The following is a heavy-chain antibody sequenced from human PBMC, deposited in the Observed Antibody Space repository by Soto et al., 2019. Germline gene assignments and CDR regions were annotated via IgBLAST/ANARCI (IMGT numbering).Heavy chain of an antibody. Sequence: GGSLRLSCAASGFTFSSYGMHWVRQAPGKGLEWVAVIWYDGSNKYYADSVKGRFTISRDNSKNTLYLQMNSLRAEDTAVYYCARVHEYSGYDPPDYYYGMDVWGQGTTVTVSS. CDR3: ARVHEYSGYDPPDYYYGMDV. V-gene: IGHV3-33*01. CDR1: GFTFSSYG. J-gene: IGHJ6*02. D-gene: IGHD5-12*01. CDR2: IWYDGSNK.